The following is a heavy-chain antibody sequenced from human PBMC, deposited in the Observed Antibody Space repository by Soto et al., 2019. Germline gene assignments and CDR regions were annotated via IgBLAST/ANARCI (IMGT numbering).Heavy chain of an antibody. CDR2: IYTSGST. CDR3: ARDSGYCSGGSCQALYY. CDR1: GGSISSYY. J-gene: IGHJ4*02. V-gene: IGHV4-4*07. D-gene: IGHD2-15*01. Sequence: QVQLQESGPGLVKPSETLSLTCTVSGGSISSYYWSWIRQPAGKGLEWIGRIYTSGSTNYNPSLKSRATMSVDTSKNQFSLKLSSVTAADTAVYYCARDSGYCSGGSCQALYYWGQGTLVTVSS.